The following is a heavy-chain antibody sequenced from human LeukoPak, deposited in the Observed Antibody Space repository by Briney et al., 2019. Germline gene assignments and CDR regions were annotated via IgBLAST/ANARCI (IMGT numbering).Heavy chain of an antibody. Sequence: GASLRLSCAASGFTFDDYGMSWVRQAPGKGLEWVSGINWNGGSTGYADSVKGRFTISRDNAKNSLYLQMNSLRAEDTALYYCANSGLLVRAFDIWGQGTMVTVSS. CDR3: ANSGLLVRAFDI. J-gene: IGHJ3*02. CDR1: GFTFDDYG. D-gene: IGHD2-21*01. CDR2: INWNGGST. V-gene: IGHV3-20*04.